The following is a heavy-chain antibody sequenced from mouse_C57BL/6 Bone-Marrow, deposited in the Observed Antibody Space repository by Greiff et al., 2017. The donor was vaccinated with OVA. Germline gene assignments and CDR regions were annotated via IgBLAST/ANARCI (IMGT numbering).Heavy chain of an antibody. J-gene: IGHJ2*01. D-gene: IGHD2-4*01. Sequence: EVKLMESGGGLVKPGGSLKLSCAASGFTFSDYGMHWVRQAPEKGLEWVAYISSGSSTIYYADTVKGRFTISRDNAKNTLFLQMTSLRSEDTAMYYCARGGLRRRGFDYWGQGTTLTVSS. CDR3: ARGGLRRRGFDY. V-gene: IGHV5-17*01. CDR1: GFTFSDYG. CDR2: ISSGSSTI.